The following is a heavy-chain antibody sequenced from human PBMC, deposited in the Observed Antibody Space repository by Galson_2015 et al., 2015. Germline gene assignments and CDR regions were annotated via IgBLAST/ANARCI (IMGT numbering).Heavy chain of an antibody. Sequence: SLRLSCAASGFTFSTYAMSWVRQAPGKGLEWVSGIGGSGDSTYYADSVKGRFTISRDNSKNTLYLQMNSLRAEDTAVYYCAKDHDSSAYSPARFFDYWGQGTLVTVSS. CDR3: AKDHDSSAYSPARFFDY. J-gene: IGHJ4*02. CDR2: IGGSGDST. D-gene: IGHD3-22*01. CDR1: GFTFSTYA. V-gene: IGHV3-23*01.